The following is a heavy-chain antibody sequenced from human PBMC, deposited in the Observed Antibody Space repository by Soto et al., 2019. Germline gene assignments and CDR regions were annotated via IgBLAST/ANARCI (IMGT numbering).Heavy chain of an antibody. CDR1: GGTFSSYA. D-gene: IGHD5-18*01. CDR3: AYVGGYSTGDYSFDV. V-gene: IGHV1-69*05. CDR2: IIPIFGTA. J-gene: IGHJ4*02. Sequence: SVKVSCKASGGTFSSYAISWVRQAPGQGLEWMGGIIPIFGTANYAQKFQGRVTMTTDTSTTTAYMELTNLKSDDTALYYCAYVGGYSTGDYSFDVWGQGTPVTVSS.